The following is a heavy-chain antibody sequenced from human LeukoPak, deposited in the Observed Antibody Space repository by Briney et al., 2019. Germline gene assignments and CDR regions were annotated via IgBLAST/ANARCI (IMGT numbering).Heavy chain of an antibody. CDR2: IYYSGNT. D-gene: IGHD4-23*01. CDR1: GGSISSYY. CDR3: ARTTVGEDY. Sequence: PSETLSLTCTVSGGSISSYYWSWIRQPPGKGLEWIGYIYYSGNTNYNPSLKSRVTISVDTSKNQFSLRLSSVTAADTAVYYCARTTVGEDYWGQGTLVTVSS. V-gene: IGHV4-59*01. J-gene: IGHJ4*02.